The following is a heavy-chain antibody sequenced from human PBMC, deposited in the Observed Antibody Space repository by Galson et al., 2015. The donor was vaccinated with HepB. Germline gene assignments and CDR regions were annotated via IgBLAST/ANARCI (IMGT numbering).Heavy chain of an antibody. J-gene: IGHJ6*02. CDR2: IWYDGSNK. D-gene: IGHD3-9*01. CDR3: ARDRTIRRYFDPEVYYYYGMDV. CDR1: GFTFSTYG. V-gene: IGHV3-33*01. Sequence: SLRLSCAASGFTFSTYGMHWVRQAPGKGLEWVAVIWYDGSNKYYADSVKGRFTISRDNSKNTLYLQMNTLRAEDTAVYYCARDRTIRRYFDPEVYYYYGMDVWGQGTTVTVSS.